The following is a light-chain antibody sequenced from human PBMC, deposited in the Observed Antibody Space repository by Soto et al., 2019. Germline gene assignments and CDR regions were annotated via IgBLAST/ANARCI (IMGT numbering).Light chain of an antibody. J-gene: IGKJ2*01. V-gene: IGKV3-20*01. CDR1: ESVNNYY. CDR2: GAS. CDR3: QQYNKWPRT. Sequence: EIVLTQSPGTLSLSPGERATLPCRVSESVNNYYLSWYQQKPGQAPRLLIYGASSRATGIPDRFSGSGSGTDFTLTISRLESEDFAVYNCQQYNKWPRTFGQGTKVDI.